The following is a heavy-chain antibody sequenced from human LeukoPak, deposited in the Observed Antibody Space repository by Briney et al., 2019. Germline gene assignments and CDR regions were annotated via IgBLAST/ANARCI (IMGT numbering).Heavy chain of an antibody. CDR3: ARAPRGVYGMDV. CDR2: IYYSGSA. D-gene: IGHD3-10*01. Sequence: SETLSLTCAVSGGSISSYYWSWIRQPPGKGLEWIGYIYYSGSANYNPSLKSRVTISVDTSKNQFSLKLSSVTAADTAVYYCARAPRGVYGMDVWGQGTTVTVSS. V-gene: IGHV4-59*01. J-gene: IGHJ6*02. CDR1: GGSISSYY.